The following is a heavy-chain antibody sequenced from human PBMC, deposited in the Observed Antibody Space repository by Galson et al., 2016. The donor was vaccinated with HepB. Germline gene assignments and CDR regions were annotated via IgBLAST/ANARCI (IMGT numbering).Heavy chain of an antibody. V-gene: IGHV3-23*01. CDR3: ARDVRTGIYRNGFDI. Sequence: SLRLSCAASGFTFSNYDLSWVRQAPGRGLECVSGIGGLHDNTYYTDSVKGRFTISRDNSRNTLYLQMNSLRAEDTAMYYCARDVRTGIYRNGFDIWGQGTMVTVSS. CDR2: IGGLHDNT. CDR1: GFTFSNYD. D-gene: IGHD1-1*01. J-gene: IGHJ3*02.